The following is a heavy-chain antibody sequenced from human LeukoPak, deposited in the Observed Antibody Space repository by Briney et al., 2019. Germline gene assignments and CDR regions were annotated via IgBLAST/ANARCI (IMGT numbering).Heavy chain of an antibody. Sequence: GGSLRLSCAASGFTFSSYQMNWVRQAPGKGMEWGSYISSGGSLIYYADSVKGRFITSRDKAKNSLYLQMNSLRAEDTAVYYCARDGTLGYCTSGNCRPIDYWGQGTLVTVSS. CDR1: GFTFSSYQ. CDR2: ISSGGSLI. D-gene: IGHD2-8*01. V-gene: IGHV3-48*03. J-gene: IGHJ4*02. CDR3: ARDGTLGYCTSGNCRPIDY.